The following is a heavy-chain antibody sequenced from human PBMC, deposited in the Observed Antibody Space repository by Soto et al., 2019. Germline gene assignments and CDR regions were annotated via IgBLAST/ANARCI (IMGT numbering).Heavy chain of an antibody. Sequence: PSETLSLTCAVYGGSFSCYYWSWIRQPPGKGLEWIGEINHSGSTNYNPSLKSRVTISVDTSKNQFSLKLSSVTAADTAVYYCARGPFHPLPYSSSWSRKYYFDYWGQGTLVTVSS. V-gene: IGHV4-34*01. CDR3: ARGPFHPLPYSSSWSRKYYFDY. CDR1: GGSFSCYY. J-gene: IGHJ4*02. CDR2: INHSGST. D-gene: IGHD6-13*01.